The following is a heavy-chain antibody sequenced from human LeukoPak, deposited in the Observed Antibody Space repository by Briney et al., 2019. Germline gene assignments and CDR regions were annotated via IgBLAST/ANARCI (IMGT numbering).Heavy chain of an antibody. D-gene: IGHD6-13*01. CDR3: ARGAGRYYYYMDV. CDR2: ICTSGST. J-gene: IGHJ6*03. Sequence: SETLSLTCTVSGGSISSGSYYWSWIRQPAGKGLEWIGRICTSGSTNYNPSLKSRVTISVDPSKNQFSLKLSSVTAADTAVYYCARGAGRYYYYMDVWGKGTTVTVSS. CDR1: GGSISSGSYY. V-gene: IGHV4-61*02.